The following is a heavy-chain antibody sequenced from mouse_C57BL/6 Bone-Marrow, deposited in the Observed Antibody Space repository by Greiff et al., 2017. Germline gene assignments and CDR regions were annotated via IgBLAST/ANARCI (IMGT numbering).Heavy chain of an antibody. CDR3: ARSGIYYYGSWGYFDV. CDR2: IHPNSGST. CDR1: GYTFTSYW. V-gene: IGHV1-64*01. J-gene: IGHJ1*03. D-gene: IGHD1-1*01. Sequence: QVQLQQPGAELVKPGASVKLSCKASGYTFTSYWMHWVKQRPGQGLEWIGMIHPNSGSTNYNEKFKSKATLTVDKSSSTAYMQLSSLTSEDSAVYYCARSGIYYYGSWGYFDVWGRGTTVTVSS.